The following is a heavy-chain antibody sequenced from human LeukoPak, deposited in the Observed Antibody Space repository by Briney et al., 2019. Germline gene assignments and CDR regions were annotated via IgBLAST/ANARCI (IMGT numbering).Heavy chain of an antibody. CDR2: MHYSGDS. V-gene: IGHV4-59*01. J-gene: IGHJ4*02. CDR3: ARLYSSGWRYFDY. Sequence: TSETLSLTCTVSGGSISSFFWSWIRQPPGKGLEWIGSMHYSGDSKYNPSLKSRVSLSIDTSKQQFSLRLSSVTAADTAVYYCARLYSSGWRYFDYWGQGTLVTVSS. D-gene: IGHD6-19*01. CDR1: GGSISSFF.